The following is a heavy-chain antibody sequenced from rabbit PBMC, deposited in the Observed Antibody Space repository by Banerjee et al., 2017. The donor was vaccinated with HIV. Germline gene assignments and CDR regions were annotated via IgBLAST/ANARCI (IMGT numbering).Heavy chain of an antibody. D-gene: IGHD8-1*01. CDR3: ARGAGGNYDTLPNL. CDR1: GFSFSSYW. Sequence: QSLEESGGDLVKPGASLTLTCTASGFSFSSYWMCWVRQAPGTGLEWIGCIYAGSGGTYYTSWAKGRFTISSTSSTTVTLQMTSLTVADTATYFCARGAGGNYDTLPNLWGQGTLVTVS. CDR2: IYAGSGGT. J-gene: IGHJ6*01. V-gene: IGHV1S40*01.